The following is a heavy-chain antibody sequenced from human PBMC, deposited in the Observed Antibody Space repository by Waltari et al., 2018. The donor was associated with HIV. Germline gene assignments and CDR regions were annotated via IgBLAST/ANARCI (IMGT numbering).Heavy chain of an antibody. D-gene: IGHD3-3*01. CDR2: INAANGNT. CDR1: GYTFTKYG. Sequence: QVQLVQSGAEVKKPGASVKVSCKASGYTFTKYGVHWVRQAPGQRLEWMGWINAANGNTKYSQKFQVRVTITRDTYASTAYMELSSLRSEDTAVYYCARDTSFWSSPDLDAFDIWGQGTMVTVSS. J-gene: IGHJ3*02. CDR3: ARDTSFWSSPDLDAFDI. V-gene: IGHV1-3*01.